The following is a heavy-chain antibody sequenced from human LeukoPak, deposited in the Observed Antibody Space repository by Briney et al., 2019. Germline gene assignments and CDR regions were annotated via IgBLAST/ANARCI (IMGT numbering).Heavy chain of an antibody. CDR3: AADGLWFGPPHYYMDV. V-gene: IGHV1-2*02. J-gene: IGHJ6*03. D-gene: IGHD3-10*01. CDR2: INPNSGGT. CDR1: GYTFTDYY. Sequence: ASVKVSCKASGYTFTDYYMHWVRQAPGQGLEWMGWINPNSGGTDYAQKFQGEFTMTRDTSTSTAYMELSSLISEDTAVYYCAADGLWFGPPHYYMDVWGKGTTVTVSS.